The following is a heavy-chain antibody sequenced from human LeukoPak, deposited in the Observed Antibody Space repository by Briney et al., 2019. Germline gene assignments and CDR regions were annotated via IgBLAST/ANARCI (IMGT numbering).Heavy chain of an antibody. CDR3: AKDAKVLVVVPAAVDY. V-gene: IGHV3-30*18. D-gene: IGHD2-2*01. Sequence: PGRSLRPSCAASGFTFSSYGTHWVRQAPAKGLEWVAVISYDGSNKYYADSVKGRFTISRDNSKNTLYLQMNSLRAEDTAVYYCAKDAKVLVVVPAAVDYWGQGTLVTVSS. CDR2: ISYDGSNK. CDR1: GFTFSSYG. J-gene: IGHJ4*02.